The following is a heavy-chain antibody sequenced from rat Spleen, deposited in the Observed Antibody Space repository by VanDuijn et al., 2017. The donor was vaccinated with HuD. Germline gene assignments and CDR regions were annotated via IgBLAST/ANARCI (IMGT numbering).Heavy chain of an antibody. V-gene: IGHV5S23*01. Sequence: EVQLVESGGDLVQPGRSLKLSCVASGFNFSDHAMAWVRQAPKKGLEWVAYISSGGGGIYYPDSVQGRFTISRHNAKSTLYLQMDSLRSEDTATYYCVRHGYTRYYFDYWGQGVMVTVSS. CDR3: VRHGYTRYYFDY. J-gene: IGHJ2*01. CDR2: ISSGGGGI. CDR1: GFNFSDHA. D-gene: IGHD1-9*01.